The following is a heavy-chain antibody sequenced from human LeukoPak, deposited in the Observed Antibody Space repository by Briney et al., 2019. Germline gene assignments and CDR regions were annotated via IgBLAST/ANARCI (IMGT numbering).Heavy chain of an antibody. CDR3: ARGGSLAITYYYYMDV. V-gene: IGHV1-18*01. J-gene: IGHJ6*03. D-gene: IGHD3-22*01. CDR2: ISPYNGNT. Sequence: GASVKVSCKASGYTFNNYGISWVRQVPGQGLEWMGWISPYNGNTKFAQKFQGRVTVTTETSTSTAYMELSSLRSEDTAVYYCARGGSLAITYYYYMDVWGKGTTVTVSS. CDR1: GYTFNNYG.